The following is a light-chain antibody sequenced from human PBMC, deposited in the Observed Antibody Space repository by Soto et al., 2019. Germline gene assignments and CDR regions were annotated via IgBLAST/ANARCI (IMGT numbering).Light chain of an antibody. Sequence: EIVLTQSPATLSLSQGERATLSCRASQSVSSYLSWYQQKPGQAPRLLIFDVSKRATGIPARCSGSGSGTDFTLTISSLAPADFAVYYGQKRVNGPTFGGGTKVEIK. CDR2: DVS. CDR1: QSVSSY. J-gene: IGKJ4*01. CDR3: QKRVNGPT. V-gene: IGKV3-11*01.